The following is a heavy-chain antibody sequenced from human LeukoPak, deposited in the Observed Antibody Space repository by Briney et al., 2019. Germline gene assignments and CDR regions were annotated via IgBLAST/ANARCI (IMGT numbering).Heavy chain of an antibody. V-gene: IGHV1-69*05. Sequence: GASVKVSCKASGGTFSSYAISWVRQAPGQGLEWMGGIIPIFGTANYAQKFQGRVTITTDESTSTAYMELSSLRSEDTAVYYCARAIQPAAGPYYYYYYMDVWGKGTTVTVSS. CDR2: IIPIFGTA. CDR3: ARAIQPAAGPYYYYYYMDV. D-gene: IGHD2-2*01. J-gene: IGHJ6*03. CDR1: GGTFSSYA.